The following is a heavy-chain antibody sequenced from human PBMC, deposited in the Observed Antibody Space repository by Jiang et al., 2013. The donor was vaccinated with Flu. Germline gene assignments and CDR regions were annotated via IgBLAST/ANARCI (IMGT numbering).Heavy chain of an antibody. CDR2: IKHDGSEK. D-gene: IGHD3-10*01. V-gene: IGHV3-7*01. CDR1: GFTFSTYW. CDR3: AREKLWGQDDSGSKFDY. Sequence: VQLVESGGGLVQPGGSLRLSCAASGFTFSTYWMTWVRQAPGKGLEWVANIKHDGSEKYYADSVKGRFTISRDNAKNSVYVELNSVRVEDTAVYYCAREKLWGQDDSGSKFDYWGQGTLVTVSS. J-gene: IGHJ4*02.